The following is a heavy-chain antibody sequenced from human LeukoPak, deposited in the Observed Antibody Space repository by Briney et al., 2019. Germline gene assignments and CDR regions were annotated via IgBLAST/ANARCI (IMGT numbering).Heavy chain of an antibody. Sequence: SETLSLTCTVSGGSISSYYWSWIRQSPGKGLEWIGYIYYSGSTKYNPSLESRVTISVDTSKNQFSLKLSSVTAADTAMYYCARYCSSTKCPFDYWGQGTLVTVSS. CDR2: IYYSGST. CDR1: GGSISSYY. D-gene: IGHD2-2*01. V-gene: IGHV4-59*12. CDR3: ARYCSSTKCPFDY. J-gene: IGHJ4*02.